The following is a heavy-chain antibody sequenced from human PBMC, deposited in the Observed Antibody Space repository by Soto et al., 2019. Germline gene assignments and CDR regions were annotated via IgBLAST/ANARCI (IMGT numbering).Heavy chain of an antibody. CDR1: GGTFSSYA. CDR3: ARVRRGYSGSMDYYYSYGMDV. J-gene: IGHJ6*02. CDR2: IIPIFGTA. D-gene: IGHD1-26*01. V-gene: IGHV1-69*13. Sequence: GASVKVSCKASGGTFSSYAISWVRQAPGQGLEWMGGIIPIFGTANYAQKFQGRVTITADESTSTAYMELSNLRSEDTAVYYCARVRRGYSGSMDYYYSYGMDVCGQAPSVTVSS.